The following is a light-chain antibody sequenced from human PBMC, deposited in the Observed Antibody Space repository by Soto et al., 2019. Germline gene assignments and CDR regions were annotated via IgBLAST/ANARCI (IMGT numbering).Light chain of an antibody. CDR1: QDVNNS. Sequence: DIQMTQSPSSLSASVGDRVTITCQARQDVNNSLNWYQQKPRKAPNLLIYDVSNLGTEVPSRFSGSGSGTYFPFTISRLQPEDMGTYYCQQYHKVPVTFGQGTRLEIK. CDR2: DVS. J-gene: IGKJ5*01. CDR3: QQYHKVPVT. V-gene: IGKV1-33*01.